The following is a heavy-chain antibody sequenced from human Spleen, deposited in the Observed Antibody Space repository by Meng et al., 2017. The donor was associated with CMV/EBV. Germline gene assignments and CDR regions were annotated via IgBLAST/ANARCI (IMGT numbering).Heavy chain of an antibody. CDR1: GFTFSSYW. J-gene: IGHJ4*02. V-gene: IGHV3-7*03. CDR3: AKVDSGSWYRGFFDY. Sequence: GESLKISCAASGFTFSSYWMSWVRQAPGKGLEWVANIKQDGSEKYYVDSVKGRFTISRDNSKNTLYLQMNSLRAEDTAIYYCAKVDSGSWYRGFFDYWGQGTLVTVSS. CDR2: IKQDGSEK. D-gene: IGHD6-13*01.